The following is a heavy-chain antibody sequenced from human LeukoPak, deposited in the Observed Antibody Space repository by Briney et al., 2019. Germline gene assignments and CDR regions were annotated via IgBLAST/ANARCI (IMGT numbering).Heavy chain of an antibody. V-gene: IGHV4-34*01. CDR2: INDSGST. Sequence: SETLSLTCAVYGGSSSGYYWSWIRQPPGKGLEWIGEINDSGSTNYNPSLKSRVTISVDTSNNRVSLKVDSVTAADTAVYYCARRAGYDYGQIDHWGRGTLVTVSS. CDR1: GGSSSGYY. CDR3: ARRAGYDYGQIDH. D-gene: IGHD5-18*01. J-gene: IGHJ4*02.